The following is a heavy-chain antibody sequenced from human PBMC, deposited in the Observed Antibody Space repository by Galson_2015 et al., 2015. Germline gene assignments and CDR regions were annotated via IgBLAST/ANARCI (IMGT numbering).Heavy chain of an antibody. J-gene: IGHJ4*02. CDR2: IYPGDSDT. CDR3: VRRMAGSSIDY. D-gene: IGHD6-19*01. V-gene: IGHV5-51*01. Sequence: MGIIYPGDSDTKYSPSFQGQVTISADKSISTAYLQWSSLKASDTAMYYCVRRMAGSSIDYWGQGTLVTVSS.